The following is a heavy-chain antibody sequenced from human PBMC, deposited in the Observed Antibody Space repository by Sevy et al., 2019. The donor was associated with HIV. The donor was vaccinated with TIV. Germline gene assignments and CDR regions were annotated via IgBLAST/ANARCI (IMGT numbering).Heavy chain of an antibody. Sequence: GGSLRLSCAASGFTFSSYWMSWVRQAPGKGLEWVANIKQDGSEKNYVDSVKGRFTISRDNAKNSLYLQMNSLRAEDTAVYYCARVRTYSTDDYWGQGTLVTVSS. CDR3: ARVRTYSTDDY. J-gene: IGHJ4*02. CDR2: IKQDGSEK. V-gene: IGHV3-7*01. D-gene: IGHD6-13*01. CDR1: GFTFSSYW.